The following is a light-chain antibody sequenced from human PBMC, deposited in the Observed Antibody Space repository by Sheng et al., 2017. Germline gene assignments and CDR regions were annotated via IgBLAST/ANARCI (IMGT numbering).Light chain of an antibody. CDR1: QGISTW. J-gene: IGKJ2*03. Sequence: DIQMTQSPSSVSAFEGDRVTITCRASQGISTWLAWYQQKPGYAPKLLIYGASSLQRGVPSRFSGSGSGTEFTLTISSLQPEDFATYYCLQVNSFPYSFGQGTKLEI. CDR2: GAS. V-gene: IGKV1D-12*01. CDR3: LQVNSFPYS.